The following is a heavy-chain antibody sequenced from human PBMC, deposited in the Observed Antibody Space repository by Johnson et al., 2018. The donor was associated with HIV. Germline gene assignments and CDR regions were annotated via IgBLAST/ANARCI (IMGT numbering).Heavy chain of an antibody. CDR2: IYSGGTT. Sequence: EVQLVESGGGLVQPGGSLRLSCGASAFTFSSNDMKWVRQAPGKGLEWVSVIYSGGTTWYADSVKGRFTISRDNSRDTVHLQMNSLRSEDTAVYYCASRGREIVAAGILGAFDIWGQGTTVTVSS. D-gene: IGHD6-13*01. CDR1: AFTFSSND. CDR3: ASRGREIVAAGILGAFDI. V-gene: IGHV3-66*02. J-gene: IGHJ3*02.